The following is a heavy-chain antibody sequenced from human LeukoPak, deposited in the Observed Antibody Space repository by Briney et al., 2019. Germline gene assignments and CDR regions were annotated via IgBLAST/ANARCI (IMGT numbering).Heavy chain of an antibody. CDR2: IRYDGRNK. V-gene: IGHV3-30*02. D-gene: IGHD4-17*01. J-gene: IGHJ4*02. Sequence: GGSLRLSCAASGFTFSTYGMHWVRQAPGKGLEGGAFIRYDGRNKYYADSVKGRFTISRDNSKNTLCLQMNSLRAEDTAVYYCAKEIWPTVTTPGHTHFDYWGQGTLVTVSS. CDR1: GFTFSTYG. CDR3: AKEIWPTVTTPGHTHFDY.